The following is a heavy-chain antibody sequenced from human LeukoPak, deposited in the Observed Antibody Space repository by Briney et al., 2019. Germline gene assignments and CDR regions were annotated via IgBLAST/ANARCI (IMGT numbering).Heavy chain of an antibody. D-gene: IGHD1-26*01. Sequence: PSETLSLTCTVSGYSISSGYYWGWTRQPPGKGLEGIWSIYHSGSTYYNPSLKSRVTISVDTSKNQFSLKLSAVTDADTGMYYCARGVGATTRYYFDYWGRGTMVTVSS. CDR1: GYSISSGYY. CDR2: IYHSGST. J-gene: IGHJ4*02. CDR3: ARGVGATTRYYFDY. V-gene: IGHV4-38-2*02.